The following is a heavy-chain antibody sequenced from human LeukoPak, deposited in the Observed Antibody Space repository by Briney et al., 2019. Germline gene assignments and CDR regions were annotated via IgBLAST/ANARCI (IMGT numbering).Heavy chain of an antibody. CDR3: ATLNSVGVDY. V-gene: IGHV1-18*01. J-gene: IGHJ4*02. CDR2: ISVYNGNA. CDR1: GYTFTSYV. D-gene: IGHD4-23*01. Sequence: ASVKVSCKASGYTFTSYVINWVRQAPGQGLEWMGWISVYNGNAKYAQKLQGRVTMTTETSTSTAYMEMRSLTADDTAVYYCATLNSVGVDYWGQGTLVTVSS.